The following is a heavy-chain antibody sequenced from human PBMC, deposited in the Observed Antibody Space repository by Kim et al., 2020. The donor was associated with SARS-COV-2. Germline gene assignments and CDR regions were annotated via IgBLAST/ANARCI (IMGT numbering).Heavy chain of an antibody. CDR3: ARGSRLYYYDSSGYYFKAEQYYFDY. CDR2: ISSSGSTI. V-gene: IGHV3-11*01. D-gene: IGHD3-22*01. Sequence: GGSLRLSCAASGFTFSDYYMSWIRQAPGKGLEWVSYISSSGSTIYYADSVKGRFTISRDNAKNSLYLQMNSLRAEDTAVYYCARGSRLYYYDSSGYYFKAEQYYFDYWGQGTLVTVSS. J-gene: IGHJ4*02. CDR1: GFTFSDYY.